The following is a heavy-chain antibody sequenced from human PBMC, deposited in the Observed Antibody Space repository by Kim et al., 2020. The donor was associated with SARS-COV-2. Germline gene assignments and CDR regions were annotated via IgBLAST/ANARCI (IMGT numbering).Heavy chain of an antibody. CDR3: ARGYGSGRPIFGL. D-gene: IGHD3-10*01. Sequence: ASVKVSCKAYGYTFTSYPMNWVRQAPGQGLEWMGWINTNTGNPTYAQGFTGRFVFSLDTSVSTAYLQISSLKADDTAVYFCARGYGSGRPIFGLWGQGTLVTVSS. CDR1: GYTFTSYP. CDR2: INTNTGNP. V-gene: IGHV7-4-1*02. J-gene: IGHJ5*02.